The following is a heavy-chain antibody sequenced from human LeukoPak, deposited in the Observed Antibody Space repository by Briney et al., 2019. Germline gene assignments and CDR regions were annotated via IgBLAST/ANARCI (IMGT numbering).Heavy chain of an antibody. CDR2: IKPDGSDA. V-gene: IGHV3-7*01. Sequence: LVGQSSRKRLEDVAIIKPDGSDAYYVDSVKGRFTISRDNAKNTLYLHMNSLRVEDTSAYYCARDPAFGAFDIWGRVTMVTVSS. CDR3: ARDPAFGAFDI. J-gene: IGHJ3*02. D-gene: IGHD3-10*01.